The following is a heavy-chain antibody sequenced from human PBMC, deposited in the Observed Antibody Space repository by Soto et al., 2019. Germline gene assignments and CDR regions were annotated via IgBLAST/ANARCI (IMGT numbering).Heavy chain of an antibody. CDR1: GFTFSSYA. V-gene: IGHV3-23*01. D-gene: IGHD6-13*01. CDR2: ISGSGGST. J-gene: IGHJ6*02. Sequence: GGSLRLSCAASGFTFSSYAMSWVRQAPGKGLEWVSAISGSGGSTYYADSVKGRFTISRDNSKNTLYLQMNSLRAEDTAVYYCAKDRAAAGNLLGMDVWGQGTKVTVSS. CDR3: AKDRAAAGNLLGMDV.